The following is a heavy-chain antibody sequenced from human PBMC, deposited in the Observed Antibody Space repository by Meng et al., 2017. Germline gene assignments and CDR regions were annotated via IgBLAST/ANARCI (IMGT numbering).Heavy chain of an antibody. D-gene: IGHD3-22*01. J-gene: IGHJ4*02. Sequence: GGSLRLSCAASGFTFSSYAMTWVRQAPGKGLEWVSYISSSGSTIYYADSVKGRFTISRDNSKNTLYLQMNSLRAEDTAVYYCARGGSSGYYPSPRYWGQGTLVTVSS. V-gene: IGHV3-48*01. CDR1: GFTFSSYA. CDR2: ISSSGSTI. CDR3: ARGGSSGYYPSPRY.